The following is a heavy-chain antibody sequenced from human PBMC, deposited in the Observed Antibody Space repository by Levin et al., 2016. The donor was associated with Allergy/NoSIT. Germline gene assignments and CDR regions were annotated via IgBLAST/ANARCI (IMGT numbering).Heavy chain of an antibody. Sequence: SETLSLTCTVSGGSISSSSYYWGWIRQPPGKGLEWIGSIYYSGSTYYNPSLKSRVTISVDTSKNQFSLKLSSVTAADTAVYYCARAYYYDSSGYYRYWGQGTLVTVSS. CDR1: GGSISSSSYY. J-gene: IGHJ4*02. CDR2: IYYSGST. CDR3: ARAYYYDSSGYYRY. D-gene: IGHD3-22*01. V-gene: IGHV4-39*01.